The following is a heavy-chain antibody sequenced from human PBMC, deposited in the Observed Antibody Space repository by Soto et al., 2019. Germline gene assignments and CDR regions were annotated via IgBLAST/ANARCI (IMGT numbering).Heavy chain of an antibody. CDR2: IYSDGNT. CDR1: GFTVSSNY. CDR3: VRSFDY. J-gene: IGHJ4*02. Sequence: PGGSLRLSCAASGFTVSSNYMSWVRQAPGKGLEWVSVIYSDGNTIYADSVKGRFTISRDNAKNTLSLHMNSLRAEDTAMYYCVRSFDYWGQGIPVTVSS. V-gene: IGHV3-53*01.